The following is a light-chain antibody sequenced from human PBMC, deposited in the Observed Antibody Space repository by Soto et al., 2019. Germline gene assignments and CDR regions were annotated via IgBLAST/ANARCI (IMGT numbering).Light chain of an antibody. Sequence: DIPLTQSPSFLSASVGDRVTITCRASQGISSYLAWYQQKPGKAPKLLIYAASTLPSGVPSRFSGSGSGTEFTLTISSLQPEDFATYYCQQLNSYPLTFGGGTKVEIK. CDR2: AAS. CDR3: QQLNSYPLT. J-gene: IGKJ4*01. CDR1: QGISSY. V-gene: IGKV1-9*01.